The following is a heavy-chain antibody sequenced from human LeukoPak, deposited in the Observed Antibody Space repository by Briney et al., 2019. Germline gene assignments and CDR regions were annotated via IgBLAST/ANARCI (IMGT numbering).Heavy chain of an antibody. Sequence: ASVNVSCKASGYTFTSYGISWVRQAPGQGLEWMGWISAYNGNTNYAQKLQGRVTMTTDTSTSTAYMELRSLRSDDTAVYYCARERYCSGGSCYYYYGMDVWGQGTTVTVSS. CDR2: ISAYNGNT. V-gene: IGHV1-18*01. CDR3: ARERYCSGGSCYYYYGMDV. J-gene: IGHJ6*02. D-gene: IGHD2-15*01. CDR1: GYTFTSYG.